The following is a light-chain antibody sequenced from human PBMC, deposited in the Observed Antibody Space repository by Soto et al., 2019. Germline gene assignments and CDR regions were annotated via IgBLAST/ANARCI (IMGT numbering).Light chain of an antibody. Sequence: EIVLTQSPATLSLSPGERATLSCRASQSVSIYLAWFQQKPGQAPRILIYAASTRATGIPARFSGSGSGTDYTLTISRLEPEDFAVYYCQQYEDSPLTFGQGTKVDIK. CDR3: QQYEDSPLT. V-gene: IGKV3-15*01. CDR2: AAS. CDR1: QSVSIY. J-gene: IGKJ3*01.